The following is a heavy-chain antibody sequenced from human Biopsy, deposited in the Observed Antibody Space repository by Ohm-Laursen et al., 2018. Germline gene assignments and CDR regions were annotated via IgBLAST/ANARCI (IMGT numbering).Heavy chain of an antibody. J-gene: IGHJ6*02. CDR1: GFNFRDYN. V-gene: IGHV3-11*01. Sequence: GSLRLSCSASGFNFRDYNMNWIRQAPGKGLEWISHISSSGTTIYYGDVVRGLFTISRDNDKNSLFLQMNSLRADDTAVYYCTGRYDIGAYGVDVWGQGTTVIVSS. D-gene: IGHD3-9*01. CDR2: ISSSGTTI. CDR3: TGRYDIGAYGVDV.